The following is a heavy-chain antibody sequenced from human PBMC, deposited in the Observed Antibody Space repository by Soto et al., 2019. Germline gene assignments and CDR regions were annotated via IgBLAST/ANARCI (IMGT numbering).Heavy chain of an antibody. J-gene: IGHJ4*02. CDR3: ARHQGRSAATIPDY. Sequence: SETLSLTCTVSGGSISNYYWGWIRQPPGKGLEWIGHIYYSGTTTYNPSLKSRVTISVDTSKNQFSLKLTSMTAADTAVYYCARHQGRSAATIPDYWGQGTLVTVSS. CDR1: GGSISNYY. CDR2: IYYSGTT. V-gene: IGHV4-59*08. D-gene: IGHD5-12*01.